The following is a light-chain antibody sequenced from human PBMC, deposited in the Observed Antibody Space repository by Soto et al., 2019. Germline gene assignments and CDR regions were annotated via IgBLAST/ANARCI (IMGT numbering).Light chain of an antibody. V-gene: IGKV3-20*01. Sequence: EIVLTQSPGTLSLSPGERATLSCRASQSVSSSYLAWYQQQPGQAPRLLIYGASSRATGIPDRFSGGGSGTDFTLTISRLEPEDFAVYYCQQYGSSPPYTFGQGTKLEIK. CDR1: QSVSSSY. CDR3: QQYGSSPPYT. J-gene: IGKJ2*01. CDR2: GAS.